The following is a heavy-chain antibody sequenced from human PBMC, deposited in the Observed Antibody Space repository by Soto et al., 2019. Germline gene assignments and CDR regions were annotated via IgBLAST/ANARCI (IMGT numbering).Heavy chain of an antibody. CDR2: MYYSGGT. CDR3: ARHNYGMDV. CDR1: GGSISTSTYY. V-gene: IGHV4-39*01. Sequence: SETLSLTCTVSGGSISTSTYYWGWMRQPPGKGLEWIGSMYYSGGTYYNPSLNSRVTISVDTSKNQFSLNLTSVTAADTAVYYCARHNYGMDVWGQGTTVTVSS. J-gene: IGHJ6*02.